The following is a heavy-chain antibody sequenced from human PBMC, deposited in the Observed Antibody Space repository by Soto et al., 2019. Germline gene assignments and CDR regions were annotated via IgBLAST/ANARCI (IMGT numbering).Heavy chain of an antibody. CDR2: IYYSGST. CDR1: SGSISSSSYY. D-gene: IGHD6-19*01. Sequence: QLQMQESGPGLVKPSEALSLTCTVSSGSISSSSYYWGWIRQPPGKGLEWIGSIYYSGSTYYNPSLKSRVTISVDTSKNQFSLKLSSVTAADTAVYYCARHAVHSSGFIDYWGQGTLVTVSS. V-gene: IGHV4-39*01. CDR3: ARHAVHSSGFIDY. J-gene: IGHJ4*02.